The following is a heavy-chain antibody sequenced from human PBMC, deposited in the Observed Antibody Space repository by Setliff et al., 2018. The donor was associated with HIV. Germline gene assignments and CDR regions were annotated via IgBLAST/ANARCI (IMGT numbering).Heavy chain of an antibody. CDR3: ARDRCGGSCPFDY. Sequence: SETLSLTCSVSGDSISRSPYYWGWIRQAPGKGLEWIGNVYYTGSAFYNPSLKSRVTISVDTSKNQFSLRLTSVTAADTAMYYCARDRCGGSCPFDYWGQGMLVTVSS. J-gene: IGHJ4*02. D-gene: IGHD2-15*01. CDR1: GDSISRSPYY. CDR2: VYYTGSA. V-gene: IGHV4-39*07.